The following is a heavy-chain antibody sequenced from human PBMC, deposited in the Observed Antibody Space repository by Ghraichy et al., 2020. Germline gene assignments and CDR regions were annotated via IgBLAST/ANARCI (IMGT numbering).Heavy chain of an antibody. V-gene: IGHV3-21*06. J-gene: IGHJ4*02. CDR2: ISSDGRNI. D-gene: IGHD1-26*01. CDR1: GFNFNNYS. Sequence: GGSLRLSCAASGFNFNNYSMNWVHQAPGNGLEWVSSISSDGRNIHYADSVRGRFTISRDNAQNTVLLQTNSLRGEDTAVYYCTRAGTVGAIPAFDFWGQGTL. CDR3: TRAGTVGAIPAFDF.